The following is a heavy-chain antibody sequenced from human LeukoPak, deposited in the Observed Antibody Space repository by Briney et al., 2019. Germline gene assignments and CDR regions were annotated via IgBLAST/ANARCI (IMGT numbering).Heavy chain of an antibody. CDR3: AKDPLVNSQEYFDY. D-gene: IGHD2/OR15-2a*01. CDR1: GFTFSSYA. Sequence: GGSLRLSCAASGFTFSSYAMSWVCQAPGKRLEWVSAISGSGGSTYYAESVKGRFTISRDNSKNTLYLQMNSLRAEDTAVYYCAKDPLVNSQEYFDYWGQGTLVTVSS. J-gene: IGHJ4*02. V-gene: IGHV3-23*01. CDR2: ISGSGGST.